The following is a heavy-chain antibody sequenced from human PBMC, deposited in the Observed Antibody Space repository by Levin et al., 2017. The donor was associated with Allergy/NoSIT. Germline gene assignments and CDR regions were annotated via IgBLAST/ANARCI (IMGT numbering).Heavy chain of an antibody. Sequence: LRLSCTISGGSISSGSYYWSWIRQPAGKGLEWIGRIYTSGSTNYNPSLKSRVTISVDTSKNQFSLKLSSVTAADTAVYYCAREGGYSGYDLGSVDYWGQGTLVTVSS. V-gene: IGHV4-61*02. CDR1: GGSISSGSYY. D-gene: IGHD5-12*01. CDR2: IYTSGST. J-gene: IGHJ4*02. CDR3: AREGGYSGYDLGSVDY.